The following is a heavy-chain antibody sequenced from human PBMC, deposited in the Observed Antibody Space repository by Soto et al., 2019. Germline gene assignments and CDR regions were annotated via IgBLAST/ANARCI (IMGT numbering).Heavy chain of an antibody. CDR1: GGTFYTYT. CDR2: ITPIYPTT. J-gene: IGHJ4*02. CDR3: ARIPRYSFPTSDDLDS. Sequence: QVQLVQSGAEVRKPGSSVQVSCKASGGTFYTYTFSWVRQAPGQGLEWMGSITPIYPTTTYAEKFQGRLTVTADGSTNTAYMELNSLTSEDTAVYYCARIPRYSFPTSDDLDSWGQGTLVTVSS. V-gene: IGHV1-69*15. D-gene: IGHD5-18*01.